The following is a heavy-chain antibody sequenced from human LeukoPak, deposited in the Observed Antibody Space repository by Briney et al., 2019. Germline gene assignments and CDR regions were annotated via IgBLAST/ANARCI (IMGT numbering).Heavy chain of an antibody. D-gene: IGHD2-8*01. CDR2: IYYTGSA. Sequence: SQTLSLTCTVSGASITSDYWSWIRQPPGKGLEWIGNIYYTGSANYNPSLMSRVTISLDMSYNHFSLKLSSVTAADTAVYYCARGEWWFDPWGQGTLVTVSS. CDR1: GASITSDY. V-gene: IGHV4-59*01. J-gene: IGHJ5*02. CDR3: ARGEWWFDP.